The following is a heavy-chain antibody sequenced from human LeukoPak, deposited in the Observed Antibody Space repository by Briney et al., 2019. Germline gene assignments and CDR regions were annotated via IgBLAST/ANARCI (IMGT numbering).Heavy chain of an antibody. CDR3: ARLVWLGESPGSWFDS. CDR1: GGSITSHF. J-gene: IGHJ5*01. CDR2: IHYSGST. Sequence: SETLPLTCPVSGGSITSHFWSRIRQPPGKGLEWIGYIHYSGSTNYNPSLKSRVTISPDTSKNQLFLKLNSVTAADTAVYYCARLVWLGESPGSWFDSWGQEPLVTVPS. D-gene: IGHD3-10*01. V-gene: IGHV4-59*11.